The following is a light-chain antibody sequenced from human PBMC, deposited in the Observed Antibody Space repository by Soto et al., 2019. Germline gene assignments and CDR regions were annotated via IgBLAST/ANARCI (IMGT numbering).Light chain of an antibody. V-gene: IGKV3-20*01. J-gene: IGKJ1*01. CDR2: GAY. CDR3: QQFGSSPLWT. Sequence: EIVLTQSPGTLSLSPGERATLSCRASQSVGSRDLAWNQQKPGQAPRLLIYGAYSRATGIPDRFSGSGSGTDFTLTISRLEPEDFAVYYCQQFGSSPLWTFGQGTKVEIK. CDR1: QSVGSRD.